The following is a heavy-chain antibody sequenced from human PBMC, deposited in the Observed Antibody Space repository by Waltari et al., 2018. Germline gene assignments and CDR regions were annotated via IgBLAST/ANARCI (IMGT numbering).Heavy chain of an antibody. CDR2: IDWNDDK. CDR1: GFSLSTSGVG. J-gene: IGHJ1*01. CDR3: ALRTLRQQH. Sequence: QITLKESGPTLVKPTQTLTLTCTFSGFSLSTSGVGVGWIRQPPGKALGWLARIDWNDDKRYSPSMKSRLNITKDTSKNQVVLTMNNMDPVDTATYYGALRTLRQQHWGQGTLVTVSS. V-gene: IGHV2-5*01.